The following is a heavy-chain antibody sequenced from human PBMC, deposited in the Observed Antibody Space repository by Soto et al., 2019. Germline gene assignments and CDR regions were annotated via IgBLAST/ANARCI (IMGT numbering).Heavy chain of an antibody. CDR3: ARGRRVGMSDIDY. CDR1: GFNFSNYS. D-gene: IGHD2-21*01. Sequence: PGRPLRLSCTASGFNFSNYSMNWVRQTTGKGLEWVSYISSSSSTIYYADSVKGRFTISRDNAKNSLYLQMNSLRAEDSAVYYCARGRRVGMSDIDYWGQGTLVTVSS. J-gene: IGHJ4*02. CDR2: ISSSSSTI. V-gene: IGHV3-48*01.